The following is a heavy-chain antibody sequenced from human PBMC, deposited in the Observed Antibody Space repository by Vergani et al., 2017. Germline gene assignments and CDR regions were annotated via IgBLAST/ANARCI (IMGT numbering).Heavy chain of an antibody. J-gene: IGHJ4*02. CDR1: GFAFGGLA. CDR2: ISASSASS. V-gene: IGHV3-23*04. D-gene: IGHD2-21*02. Sequence: EVLLVDSGGRVERPGGSLRLSCKASGFAFGGLAMQWIRRAPGKGLEWVASISASSASSFYADSVKGRFTISRDNSNNWLFLHMSSLRVEDTARYFCAKEHLLGYCRGDDCYSGDFSGQGTPVTVSS. CDR3: AKEHLLGYCRGDDCYSGDF.